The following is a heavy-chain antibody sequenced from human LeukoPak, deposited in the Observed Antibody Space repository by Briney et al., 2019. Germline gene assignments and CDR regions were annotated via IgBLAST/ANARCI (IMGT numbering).Heavy chain of an antibody. J-gene: IGHJ5*01. V-gene: IGHV1-8*01. CDR3: ARWGYYDSSFDF. D-gene: IGHD3-22*01. Sequence: ASVSVSFKSSVYTFTTSDIHWVGQATGQGLEWMGWMNPNGGSTGYAQKFQGRLTMTRETSINTAYMELSSLRSEDTAVYYCARWGYYDSSFDFWGQGTLVTVSS. CDR1: VYTFTTSD. CDR2: MNPNGGST.